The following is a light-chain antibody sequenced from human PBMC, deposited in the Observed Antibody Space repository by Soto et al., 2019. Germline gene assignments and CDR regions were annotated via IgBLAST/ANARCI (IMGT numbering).Light chain of an antibody. J-gene: IGLJ3*02. CDR3: SSYTSSRTRV. Sequence: QSALTQPASVSGSPGQSITISCTGTSSDVGGYNYVSWYQQHPDKAPKLMIYDVSNRPSGVSNRFSGSKSGNTASLTISGIQAEDEADYYCSSYTSSRTRVFGGGTKVTVL. CDR2: DVS. CDR1: SSDVGGYNY. V-gene: IGLV2-14*01.